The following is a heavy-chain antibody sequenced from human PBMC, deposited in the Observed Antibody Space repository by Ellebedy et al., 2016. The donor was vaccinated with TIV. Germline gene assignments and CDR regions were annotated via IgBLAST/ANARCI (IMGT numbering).Heavy chain of an antibody. CDR2: ITGSAGQM. CDR1: DFSFTNAW. V-gene: IGHV3-23*01. Sequence: PGGSLRLSCAASDFSFTNAWMNWVRQAPGKGLEWVSSITGSAGQMYYADSVKGRFTISRDNSNNTLYLQMNSLRPEDTAVYYCAKDQIVGHASSYYAMDVWGHGTTVTVS. J-gene: IGHJ6*02. D-gene: IGHD1-26*01. CDR3: AKDQIVGHASSYYAMDV.